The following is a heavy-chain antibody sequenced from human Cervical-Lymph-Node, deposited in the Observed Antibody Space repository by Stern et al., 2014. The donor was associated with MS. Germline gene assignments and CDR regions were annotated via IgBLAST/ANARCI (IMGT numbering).Heavy chain of an antibody. Sequence: EVQLLESGGGLVQPGGSLRLSCAASGFTFSSYAMSWVRQAPGKGLEWVSAISGSGGSTCYAYSVKGRFTISRDNSKNTLYLQMNSLRAEDTAVYYCAKAETTVVTPGTYDYWGQGTLVTVSS. D-gene: IGHD4-23*01. J-gene: IGHJ4*02. CDR1: GFTFSSYA. V-gene: IGHV3-23*01. CDR2: ISGSGGST. CDR3: AKAETTVVTPGTYDY.